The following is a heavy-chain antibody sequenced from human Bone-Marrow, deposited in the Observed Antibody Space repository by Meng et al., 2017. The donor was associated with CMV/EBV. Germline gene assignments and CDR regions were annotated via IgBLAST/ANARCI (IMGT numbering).Heavy chain of an antibody. V-gene: IGHV4-34*01. Sequence: SETLSLTCAVYGGSFSGYYWSWIRQPPGKGLEWIGEINHSGSTNYNPSLKSRVTISVDTSKNQFSLKLSSVTAADTAVYYCARGSSSSSYYYYYGMDVWGQGTTVTVAS. J-gene: IGHJ6*02. CDR1: GGSFSGYY. CDR3: ARGSSSSSYYYYYGMDV. D-gene: IGHD6-6*01. CDR2: INHSGST.